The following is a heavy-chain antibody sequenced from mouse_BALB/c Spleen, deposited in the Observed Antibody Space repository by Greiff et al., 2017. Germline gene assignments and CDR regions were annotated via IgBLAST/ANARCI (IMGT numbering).Heavy chain of an antibody. J-gene: IGHJ4*01. Sequence: VKLMESGPGLVAPSQSLSITCTVSGFTLTSYDISWIRQPPGKGLEWLGVIWTGGGTNYNSAVMSRLSISKDNSKSQVFLKMNSLQTDDTAIYYCVKDWGAMDYWGQGTSVTVSS. CDR2: IWTGGGT. CDR1: GFTLTSYD. D-gene: IGHD4-1*01. V-gene: IGHV2-9-2*01. CDR3: VKDWGAMDY.